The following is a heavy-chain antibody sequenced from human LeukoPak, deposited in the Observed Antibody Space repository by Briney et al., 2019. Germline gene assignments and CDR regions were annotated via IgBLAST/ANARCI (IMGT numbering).Heavy chain of an antibody. Sequence: ASVKVSCKASGYTFTSYYMHWVRQAPGQGLEWMGIINPSGGSTSYARKFQGRVTMTRDMSTITVYMELSSLRSEDTAVYYCARGPYYYDSSEKVDCWGQGTLVTVSS. D-gene: IGHD3-22*01. V-gene: IGHV1-46*01. J-gene: IGHJ4*02. CDR2: INPSGGST. CDR3: ARGPYYYDSSEKVDC. CDR1: GYTFTSYY.